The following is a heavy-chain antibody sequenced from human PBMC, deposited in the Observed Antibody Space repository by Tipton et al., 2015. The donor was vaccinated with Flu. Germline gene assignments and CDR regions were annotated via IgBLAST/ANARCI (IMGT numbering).Heavy chain of an antibody. CDR1: GGTFSNHA. D-gene: IGHD6-25*01. Sequence: QSGPEVKKPGSSVKVSCKASGGTFSNHAISWVRQAPGQGLEWMGGIVCIFGIPNYAQKFQGRVTMTADESTTTVYMELSSLRSDDTAVYYCARQIYTSGELDYDYYYMDVWGKGTTVTVSS. CDR3: ARQIYTSGELDYDYYYMDV. J-gene: IGHJ6*03. CDR2: IVCIFGIP. V-gene: IGHV1-69*01.